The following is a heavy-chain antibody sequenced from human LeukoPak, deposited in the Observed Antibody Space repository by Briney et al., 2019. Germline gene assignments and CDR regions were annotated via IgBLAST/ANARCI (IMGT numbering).Heavy chain of an antibody. D-gene: IGHD6-19*01. Sequence: MAGGSLRLSCAASGFSFSDYNMNWVRQAPGKALEWVSSITTSSTYIYYADSVKGRFTISRDNSKNTLYLQMNSLRAEDTAVYYCASPKAPYSSGEPFDYWGQGTLVTVSS. CDR2: ITTSSTYI. CDR1: GFSFSDYN. V-gene: IGHV3-21*04. CDR3: ASPKAPYSSGEPFDY. J-gene: IGHJ4*02.